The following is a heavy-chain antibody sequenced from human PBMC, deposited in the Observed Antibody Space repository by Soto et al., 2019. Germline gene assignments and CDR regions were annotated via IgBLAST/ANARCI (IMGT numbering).Heavy chain of an antibody. Sequence: PSETLSLTCTVSGGSISSSSYYWGWIRQPPGKGLEWIGSIYYSGSTYYNPSLKSRVTISVDTSKNQFSLKLSSVTAADTAVYYCARHGTAQYGDYVTAFDIWGQGTMVTVSS. J-gene: IGHJ3*02. D-gene: IGHD4-17*01. V-gene: IGHV4-39*01. CDR3: ARHGTAQYGDYVTAFDI. CDR1: GGSISSSSYY. CDR2: IYYSGST.